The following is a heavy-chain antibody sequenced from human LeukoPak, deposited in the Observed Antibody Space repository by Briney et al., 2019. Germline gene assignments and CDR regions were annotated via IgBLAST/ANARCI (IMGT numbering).Heavy chain of an antibody. Sequence: GASVKVSCKASGYTFTSYDINWVRQATGQGLEWMGGIIPIFGTANYAQKFQGRVTITADESTSTAYMELSSLRSEDTAVYYCARVHSRDAFDIWGQGTMVTVSS. V-gene: IGHV1-69*13. CDR3: ARVHSRDAFDI. CDR2: IIPIFGTA. J-gene: IGHJ3*02. CDR1: GYTFTSYD. D-gene: IGHD6-13*01.